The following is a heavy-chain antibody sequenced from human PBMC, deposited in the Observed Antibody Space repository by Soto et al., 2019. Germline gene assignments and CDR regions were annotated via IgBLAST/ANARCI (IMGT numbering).Heavy chain of an antibody. J-gene: IGHJ4*02. V-gene: IGHV1-69*01. CDR3: AREVGYGDFSAALLD. Sequence: VQLMQSGAEVKKPGSSVKVSCKASGGTFSSHSINWVRQAPGQGLEWMGGIITLFGTSNYAQNFQGRVPITADQSTSTAYMELNSMASADTAVYYCAREVGYGDFSAALLDWGQGTLVTVSS. D-gene: IGHD2-21*02. CDR2: IITLFGTS. CDR1: GGTFSSHS.